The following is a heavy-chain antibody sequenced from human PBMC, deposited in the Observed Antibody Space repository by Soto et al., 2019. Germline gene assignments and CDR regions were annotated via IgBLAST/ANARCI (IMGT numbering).Heavy chain of an antibody. J-gene: IGHJ3*02. CDR1: GYTFTSKS. CDR2: ISPYNGKT. CDR3: ARDRYGGNCCDAFDN. Sequence: QAQLVQSGAEVKKPGASVTISCKASGYTFTSKSLIWVRQAPGHGLEWLGWISPYNGKTEYVNHVQGRVTMTRDTSTSTAYMELRSLRSDDTAVYYCARDRYGGNCCDAFDNWGQGTMVTVSS. V-gene: IGHV1-18*01. D-gene: IGHD2-21*01.